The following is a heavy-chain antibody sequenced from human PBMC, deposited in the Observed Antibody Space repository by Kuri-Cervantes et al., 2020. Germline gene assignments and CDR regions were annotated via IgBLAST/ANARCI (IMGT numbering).Heavy chain of an antibody. CDR1: GFTFSSYG. Sequence: GESLKISCAASGFTFSSYGMHWVRQAPGKGLEWVAVISYDGSNKYYADSVKGRFTIFRDNSKNTLYLQMNSLRAEDTAVYYCARGYCSGGSCYSVGINDYWGQGTLVTVSS. J-gene: IGHJ4*02. D-gene: IGHD2-15*01. V-gene: IGHV3-30*03. CDR2: ISYDGSNK. CDR3: ARGYCSGGSCYSVGINDY.